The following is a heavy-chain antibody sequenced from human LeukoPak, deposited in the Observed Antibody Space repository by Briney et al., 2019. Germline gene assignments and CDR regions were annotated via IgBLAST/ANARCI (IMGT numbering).Heavy chain of an antibody. Sequence: GGSLRLSCAASGFTFSSYSMNWVRQAPGKGLEWVSAISGSGGSTYYADSVKGRFTISRDNSKNTLYLQMNSLRAEDTAVYYCAKDRRDYGGTLDYWGQGTLVTVSS. CDR2: ISGSGGST. D-gene: IGHD4-23*01. J-gene: IGHJ4*02. CDR3: AKDRRDYGGTLDY. CDR1: GFTFSSYS. V-gene: IGHV3-23*01.